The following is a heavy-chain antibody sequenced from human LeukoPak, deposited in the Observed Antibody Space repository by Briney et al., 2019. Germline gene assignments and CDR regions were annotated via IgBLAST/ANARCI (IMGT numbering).Heavy chain of an antibody. CDR2: IWHDGSNK. CDR1: GFTFSSYV. CDR3: ARDRSSGAFDY. D-gene: IGHD2-15*01. V-gene: IGHV3-33*01. J-gene: IGHJ4*02. Sequence: GRSLRLSCAASGFTFSSYVMHWVRQAPGRGLEWVAIIWHDGSNKYYADSVKGRFTISRDNSKNTLDLQMNSLRAEDTAVYYCARDRSSGAFDYWGQGTLVTVSS.